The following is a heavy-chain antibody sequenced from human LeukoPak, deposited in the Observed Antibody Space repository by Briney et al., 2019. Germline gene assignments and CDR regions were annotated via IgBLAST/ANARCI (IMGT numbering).Heavy chain of an antibody. J-gene: IGHJ1*01. V-gene: IGHV5-51*01. CDR3: ARLQDSGSYSFQYFQH. CDR1: GYSFTSYW. D-gene: IGHD1-26*01. Sequence: GESLKIPCKGSGYSFTSYWIGWVRQMPGKGLEWMGIIYPGDSDTRYSPSFQGQVTISADKSISTAYLQWSSLKASDTAMYYCARLQDSGSYSFQYFQHWGQGTLVTVSS. CDR2: IYPGDSDT.